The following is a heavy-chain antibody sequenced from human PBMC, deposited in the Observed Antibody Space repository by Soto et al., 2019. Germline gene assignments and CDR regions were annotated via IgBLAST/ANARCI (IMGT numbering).Heavy chain of an antibody. CDR2: IYWDNDQ. Sequence: QITLKESGPTLVKPTQTLTLTCTFSGFSLSTSGVGVGWIRQPPGKALEWLALIYWDNDQRYSPSLRSRLTTTKSTSKDLVGLTRANRDPTDTATNSCAHRPETGIWGTASCSGAFDFWGRGTMVTVSS. V-gene: IGHV2-5*02. CDR1: GFSLSTSGVG. J-gene: IGHJ3*01. CDR3: AHRPETGIWGTASCSGAFDF. D-gene: IGHD2-2*01.